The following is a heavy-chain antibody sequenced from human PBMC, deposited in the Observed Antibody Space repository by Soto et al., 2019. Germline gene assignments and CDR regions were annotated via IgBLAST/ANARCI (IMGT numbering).Heavy chain of an antibody. V-gene: IGHV2-26*01. CDR3: ARIPGIVWDAFDI. CDR2: ILSNDEK. Sequence: QVTLKESGPVLVKPTETLTLTCTVSGFSLSNARMGVSWIRQPPGKALEWLAHILSNDEKSYSTSLKSRLTISKDTSKSQVVLTMTNLDPVDTATYWCARIPGIVWDAFDIWGQGTMLTVSS. D-gene: IGHD2-15*01. J-gene: IGHJ3*02. CDR1: GFSLSNARMG.